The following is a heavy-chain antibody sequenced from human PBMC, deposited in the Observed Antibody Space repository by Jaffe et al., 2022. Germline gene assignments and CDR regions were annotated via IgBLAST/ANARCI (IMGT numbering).Heavy chain of an antibody. J-gene: IGHJ3*02. CDR1: GFTVSSNY. CDR3: ARERRYSSSAPFDI. Sequence: EVQLVESGGGLVQPGGSLRLSCAASGFTVSSNYMSWVRQAPGKGLEWVSVIYSGGSTYYADSVKGRFTISRHNSKNTLYLQMNSLRAEDTAVYYCARERRYSSSAPFDIWGQGTMVTVSS. V-gene: IGHV3-53*04. D-gene: IGHD3-22*01. CDR2: IYSGGST.